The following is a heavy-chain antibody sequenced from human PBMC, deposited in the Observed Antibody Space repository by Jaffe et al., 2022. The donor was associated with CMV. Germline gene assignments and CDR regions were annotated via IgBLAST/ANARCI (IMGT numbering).Heavy chain of an antibody. CDR2: ISWNSGSI. CDR3: AKDIGSSIADTKAFNYYYGMDV. J-gene: IGHJ6*02. CDR1: GFTFDDYA. Sequence: EVQLVESGGGLVQPGRSLRLSCAASGFTFDDYAMHWVRQAPGKGLEWVSGISWNSGSIGYADSVKGRFTISRDNAKNSLYLQMNSLRAEDTALYYCAKDIGSSIADTKAFNYYYGMDVWGQGTTVTVSS. V-gene: IGHV3-9*01. D-gene: IGHD6-6*01.